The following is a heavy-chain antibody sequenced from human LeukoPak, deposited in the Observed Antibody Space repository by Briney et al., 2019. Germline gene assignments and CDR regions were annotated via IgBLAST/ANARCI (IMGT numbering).Heavy chain of an antibody. CDR2: INHTGRT. J-gene: IGHJ3*01. Sequence: SETLSLTCAVYGESFSGNYWSWIRQPPGKGLEWIGEINHTGRTNYKPSLKSRVTISVDTSKNQFSLKLSSVTAADTAVYYCARRGRFGGRDGGEGFDLWGQGTMVIVSS. CDR3: ARRGRFGGRDGGEGFDL. V-gene: IGHV4-34*01. CDR1: GESFSGNY. D-gene: IGHD3-16*01.